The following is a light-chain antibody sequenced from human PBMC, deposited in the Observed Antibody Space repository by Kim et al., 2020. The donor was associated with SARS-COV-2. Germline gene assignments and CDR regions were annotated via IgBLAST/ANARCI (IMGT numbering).Light chain of an antibody. CDR1: QSVSSNH. Sequence: EIVLTQSPGTLSLSPGERATLSCRASQSVSSNHLAWYQQRLGQAPRLLVYGTSNRATGIPDRFSGSGSGTDFTLTVSRLEPEDSAVYYCQQYDTSPPITFGQGTRLEIK. CDR2: GTS. CDR3: QQYDTSPPIT. J-gene: IGKJ5*01. V-gene: IGKV3-20*01.